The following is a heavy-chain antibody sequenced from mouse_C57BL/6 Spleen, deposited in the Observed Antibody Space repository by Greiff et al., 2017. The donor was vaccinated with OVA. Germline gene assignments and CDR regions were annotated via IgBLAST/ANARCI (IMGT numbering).Heavy chain of an antibody. D-gene: IGHD4-1*01. CDR2: IHPNSGST. V-gene: IGHV1-64*01. CDR1: GYTFTSYW. CDR3: ARGDLGRYWCFDV. J-gene: IGHJ1*03. Sequence: QVQLQQPGAELVKPGASVKLSCKASGYTFTSYWMHWVKQRPGQGLEWIGMIHPNSGSTNYNEKFKSKATLTVDTSSSTADMLLSSLTSEDAAVYYWARGDLGRYWCFDVWGTGTTVTVSS.